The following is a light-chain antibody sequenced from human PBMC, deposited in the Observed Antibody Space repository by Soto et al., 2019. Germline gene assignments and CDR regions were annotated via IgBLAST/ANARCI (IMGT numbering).Light chain of an antibody. CDR2: ATS. Sequence: EIPLTQSPSSLAASVGDRLTLTCRASRNVSIYLNWYQHKPGKGPTLLIHATSNLQIGVPSRFSGSGSGIEFTLTISSLEPEDFGTYYCQQSYKMPSFGQGTRLVIK. CDR3: QQSYKMPS. CDR1: RNVSIY. J-gene: IGKJ5*01. V-gene: IGKV1-39*01.